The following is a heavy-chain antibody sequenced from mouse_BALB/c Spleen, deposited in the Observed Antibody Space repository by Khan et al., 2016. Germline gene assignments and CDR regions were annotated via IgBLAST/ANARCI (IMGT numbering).Heavy chain of an antibody. CDR1: GYTFSSYW. J-gene: IGHJ4*01. CDR3: ARSGYCGRYAMDY. Sequence: QVQLKESGAELMKPGASVKISCKATGYTFSSYWIEWVKQRPGHGLEWIGEILPGSGSTNYNEKFKGKATFTADTSSNTAYMQLSSLTSEDSAVYYSARSGYCGRYAMDYWGQGTAVTVSS. CDR2: ILPGSGST. V-gene: IGHV1-9*01. D-gene: IGHD2-3*01.